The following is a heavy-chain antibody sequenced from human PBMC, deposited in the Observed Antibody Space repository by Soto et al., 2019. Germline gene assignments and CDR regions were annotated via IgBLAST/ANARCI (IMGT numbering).Heavy chain of an antibody. V-gene: IGHV1-8*01. J-gene: IGHJ6*02. Sequence: QVQLVQSGAEVKKPGASVKVSCKASGYTFTSYDINWVRQATGQGLEWMGWMNPNSGNTGYAQKFQGRVTMTRNTSISTAYMELSSLRSDDTAVYYCARGGYVRGPRYYYYGMDVWGQGTTVTVSS. D-gene: IGHD3-10*02. CDR3: ARGGYVRGPRYYYYGMDV. CDR1: GYTFTSYD. CDR2: MNPNSGNT.